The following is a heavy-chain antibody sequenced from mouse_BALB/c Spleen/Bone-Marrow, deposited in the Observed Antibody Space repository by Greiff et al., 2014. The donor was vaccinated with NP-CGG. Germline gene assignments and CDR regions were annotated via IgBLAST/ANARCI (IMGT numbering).Heavy chain of an antibody. D-gene: IGHD2-4*01. Sequence: QVQLKESGPGLVAPSQSLSITCTVSGFSLTCYGVSWVRQPPGKGLEWLGMIWGDGSTDYNSALKSRLSSSKDNSKSQVFLKMNSLQTDDTARYYCARDSFLITRALDYWGQGASVTVSS. J-gene: IGHJ4*01. CDR3: ARDSFLITRALDY. V-gene: IGHV2-6-7*01. CDR2: IWGDGST. CDR1: GFSLTCYG.